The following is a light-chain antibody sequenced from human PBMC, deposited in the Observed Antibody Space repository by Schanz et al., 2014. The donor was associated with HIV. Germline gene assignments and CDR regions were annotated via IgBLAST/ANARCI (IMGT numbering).Light chain of an antibody. V-gene: IGKV3-20*01. CDR2: ATS. J-gene: IGKJ2*01. Sequence: ETVLTQSPGSLSLSPGGRATLSCGASQRLSSSYLAWYQQKRDQPPRLVIYATSTRAAGIPDRFSGTGSGTDFTLTISSLQPDDLATYYCQQYTKYSPFTFGQGTKVEI. CDR1: QRLSSSY. CDR3: QQYTKYSPFT.